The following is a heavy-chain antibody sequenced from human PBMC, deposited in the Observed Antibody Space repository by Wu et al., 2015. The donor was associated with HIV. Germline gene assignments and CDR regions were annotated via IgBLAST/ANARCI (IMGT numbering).Heavy chain of an antibody. CDR1: GYTFTSYY. CDR2: INPSGGST. J-gene: IGHJ5*02. CDR3: ARDRSGGYSGYEMTTVSRGWFDP. D-gene: IGHD5-12*01. V-gene: IGHV1-46*01. Sequence: QVQLVQSGAEVKKPGASVKVSCEASGYTFTSYYMHWVRQAPGQGLEWMGIINPSGGSTSYAQKFQGRVTMTRDTSTSTVYMELSSLRSEDTAVYYCARDRSGGYSGYEMTTVSRGWFDPWGQGTRGHRLL.